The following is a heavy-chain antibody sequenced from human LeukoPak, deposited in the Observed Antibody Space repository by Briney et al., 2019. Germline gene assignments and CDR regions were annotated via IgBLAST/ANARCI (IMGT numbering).Heavy chain of an antibody. J-gene: IGHJ3*02. CDR1: GFTFSSYT. Sequence: GGSLRLSCTASGFTFSSYTMNWVRQAPGKGLEWVSYIGSTSSTIYYADSVKGRFTISRDNAKNSLYLQMNSLRAEDTAVYYCARDHHRRLYDSQARDTFDIWGQGTMVTASS. CDR3: ARDHHRRLYDSQARDTFDI. CDR2: IGSTSSTI. V-gene: IGHV3-48*01. D-gene: IGHD3-22*01.